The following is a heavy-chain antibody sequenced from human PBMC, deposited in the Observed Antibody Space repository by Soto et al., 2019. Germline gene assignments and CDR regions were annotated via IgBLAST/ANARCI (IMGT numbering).Heavy chain of an antibody. V-gene: IGHV1-69*13. D-gene: IGHD2-21*02. CDR1: VGTFSSYA. CDR2: IIPIFGTA. Sequence: SVKVSCKASVGTFSSYAISWVRQAPGQGLEWMGGIIPIFGTANYAQKFQGRVTITADESTSTAYMELSSLRSEDTAVYYCARDATAYCGGDCPEYFQHWGQGTLVTVSS. CDR3: ARDATAYCGGDCPEYFQH. J-gene: IGHJ1*01.